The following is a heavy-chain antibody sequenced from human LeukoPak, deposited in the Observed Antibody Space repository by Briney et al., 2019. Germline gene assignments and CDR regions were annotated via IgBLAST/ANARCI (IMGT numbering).Heavy chain of an antibody. J-gene: IGHJ6*02. Sequence: GGSLRLSCAASGFTFSSYEMNWVRQAPGKGLEWVSYISSSGGTVYYADSVKGRFTISRDNAKNSLYLQMNSLRAEDTAVYYCARAVLYYYYGMDVWGQGTTVTVSS. CDR2: ISSSGGTV. CDR3: ARAVLYYYYGMDV. V-gene: IGHV3-48*03. CDR1: GFTFSSYE.